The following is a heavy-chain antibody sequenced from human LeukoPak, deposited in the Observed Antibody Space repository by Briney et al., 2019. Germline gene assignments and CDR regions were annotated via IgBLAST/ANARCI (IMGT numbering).Heavy chain of an antibody. J-gene: IGHJ5*02. CDR3: ARHSSMRSPMTP. D-gene: IGHD2/OR15-2a*01. V-gene: IGHV4-34*01. CDR1: GGSFSGYY. Sequence: SETLSLTCAVYGGSFSGYYWSWIRQPPGKGLEWIGSIYYSGTTYYNPSLKSRVLMSVGTSTNQFSLKLSSETAADTAVYYCARHSSMRSPMTPWGQGTLVTVSS. CDR2: IYYSGTT.